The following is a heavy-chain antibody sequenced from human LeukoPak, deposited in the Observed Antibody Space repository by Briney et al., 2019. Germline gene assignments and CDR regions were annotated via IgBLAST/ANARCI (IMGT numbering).Heavy chain of an antibody. D-gene: IGHD6-13*01. CDR3: ARQYSSSWYALGYLDY. Sequence: GGSLRLSCAASGFTFSSYWMSWVRQAPGKGLEWVANIKQDGSDKYYVDSVKGRFTISRDNAKNSLYLQMNSLRADDTALYYCARQYSSSWYALGYLDYWGQRTLVTVSS. V-gene: IGHV3-7*01. CDR1: GFTFSSYW. CDR2: IKQDGSDK. J-gene: IGHJ4*02.